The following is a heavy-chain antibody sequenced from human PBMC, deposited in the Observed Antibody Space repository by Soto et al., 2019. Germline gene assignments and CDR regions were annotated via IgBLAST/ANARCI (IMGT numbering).Heavy chain of an antibody. V-gene: IGHV3-30-3*01. D-gene: IGHD3-3*01. CDR3: ARVSSPRKYYDFWSGYYSGPTGDWFDP. CDR2: ISYDGSNK. CDR1: GFTFSSYA. Sequence: GGSLRLSCAASGFTFSSYAMHWVRQAPGKRLEWVAVISYDGSNKYYADSVKGRFTISRDNSKNTLYLQMNSLRAEDTAVYYCARVSSPRKYYDFWSGYYSGPTGDWFDPWGQGTLVTVSS. J-gene: IGHJ5*02.